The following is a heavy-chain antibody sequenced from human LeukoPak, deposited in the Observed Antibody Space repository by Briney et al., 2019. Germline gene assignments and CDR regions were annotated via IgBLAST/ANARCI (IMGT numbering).Heavy chain of an antibody. D-gene: IGHD3-10*01. CDR3: GRASGSGYTSFDH. CDR2: IYYSGSA. J-gene: IGHJ4*02. CDR1: GGSFSGYY. Sequence: SETLSLTCAVYGGSFSGYYWSWIRQPPGKGLEWIGSIYYSGSAYYNPPLKSRVTMSVDTSKNQFSLKLRSVTAADTAVYYCGRASGSGYTSFDHWGQGTLVTVS. V-gene: IGHV4-34*01.